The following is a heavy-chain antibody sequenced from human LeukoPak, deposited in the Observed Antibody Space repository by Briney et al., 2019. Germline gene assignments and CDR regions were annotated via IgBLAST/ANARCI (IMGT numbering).Heavy chain of an antibody. CDR2: IYYSGST. CDR1: GGSICSYY. V-gene: IGHV4-59*01. Sequence: SETLSLTCTVSGGSICSYYWSWIRQPPGKGLEWIGYIYYSGSTNYNPSLKSRVTISVDTSKNQFSLKLSSVTAADTAVYYCARDYHRDNWFDPWGQGTLVTVSS. CDR3: ARDYHRDNWFDP. J-gene: IGHJ5*02.